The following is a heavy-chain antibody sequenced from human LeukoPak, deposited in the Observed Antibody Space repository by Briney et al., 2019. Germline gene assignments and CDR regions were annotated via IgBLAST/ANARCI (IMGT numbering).Heavy chain of an antibody. V-gene: IGHV3-48*01. CDR2: ISTSSSTI. Sequence: PGGSLRLSCAASGFTFSTYTMNWVRQAPGKGLEWISYISTSSSTIYYADPVKGRFTISRDNAKNSLFLQMNSLRAEDTAVYYCARGQFLIDYWGQGTLVTVSS. J-gene: IGHJ4*02. D-gene: IGHD2/OR15-2a*01. CDR1: GFTFSTYT. CDR3: ARGQFLIDY.